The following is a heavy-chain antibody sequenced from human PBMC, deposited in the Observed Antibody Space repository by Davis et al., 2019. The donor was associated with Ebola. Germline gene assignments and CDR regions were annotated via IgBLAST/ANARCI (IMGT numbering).Heavy chain of an antibody. CDR3: ARGGAALYNWFGP. J-gene: IGHJ5*02. D-gene: IGHD2-15*01. Sequence: PGGSLRLSCQGSGYNFRTYWIAWVRQLPGKGLEWMGMIYPGDSDTRYSPSFQGQVTISADKSITTAYLQWRSLKASDTARYYCARGGAALYNWFGPWGQGTLVTVSS. V-gene: IGHV5-51*01. CDR1: GYNFRTYW. CDR2: IYPGDSDT.